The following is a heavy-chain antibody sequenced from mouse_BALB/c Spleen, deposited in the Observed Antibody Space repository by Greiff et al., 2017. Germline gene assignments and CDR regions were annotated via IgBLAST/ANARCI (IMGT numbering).Heavy chain of an antibody. CDR1: GYSITSDYA. V-gene: IGHV3-2*02. CDR2: ISYSGST. CDR3: ASAGTFAY. J-gene: IGHJ3*01. Sequence: DVQLQESGPGLVKPSQSLSLTCTVTGYSITSDYAWNWIRQFPGNKLEWMGYISYSGSTSYNPSLKSRISITRDTSKNQFFLQLNSVTTEDTATYYCASAGTFAYWGQGTLVTVSA. D-gene: IGHD4-1*01.